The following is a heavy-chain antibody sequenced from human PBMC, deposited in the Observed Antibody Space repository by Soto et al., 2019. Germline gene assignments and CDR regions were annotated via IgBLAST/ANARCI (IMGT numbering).Heavy chain of an antibody. D-gene: IGHD3-16*01. CDR1: GGTFTTYD. CDR2: IIPRFGTP. CDR3: AAGSFHDTGGFGAIDF. J-gene: IGHJ4*02. Sequence: SVKVSCKATGGTFTTYDFNWVRQAPGQGLEWMGAIIPRFGTPSYAQRFLERVMISADEVTSTVYLTLTDLRSDDTAVFYCAAGSFHDTGGFGAIDFWGQGTLVTVSS. V-gene: IGHV1-69*13.